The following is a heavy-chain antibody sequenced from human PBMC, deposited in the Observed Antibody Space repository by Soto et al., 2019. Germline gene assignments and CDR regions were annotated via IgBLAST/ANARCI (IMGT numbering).Heavy chain of an antibody. CDR2: INHSGST. V-gene: IGHV4-34*01. Sequence: SESLSLTGAVSGGSFSGYYWSWIRQPPGKGLEWIGEINHSGSTNYNPSLKGRVTISVDASKNQFSLKLSSVTAADTAVYYCARGQPQGMDVWGQGTTVTVSS. D-gene: IGHD2-2*01. J-gene: IGHJ6*02. CDR1: GGSFSGYY. CDR3: ARGQPQGMDV.